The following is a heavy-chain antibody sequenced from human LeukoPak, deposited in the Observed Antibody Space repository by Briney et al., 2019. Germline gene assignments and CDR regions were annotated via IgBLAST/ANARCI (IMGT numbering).Heavy chain of an antibody. J-gene: IGHJ5*02. CDR1: GGTFSSYA. CDR3: AREGVVGYDFWSGSHNWFDP. D-gene: IGHD3-3*01. CDR2: IIPIFGTA. Sequence: ASVKVSCKASGGTFSSYAISWVRQAPGQGLEWMGGIIPIFGTANYAQKFQGRVTITADESTSTAYMELSSLRSEDTAVYYCAREGVVGYDFWSGSHNWFDPWGQGTLVTVSS. V-gene: IGHV1-69*13.